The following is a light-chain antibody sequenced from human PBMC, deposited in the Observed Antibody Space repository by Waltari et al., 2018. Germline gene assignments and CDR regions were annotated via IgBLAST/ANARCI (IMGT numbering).Light chain of an antibody. Sequence: QSVLTQPPSVSGAPGQRLTISCTGSSPNIGTGYDVHWYQQLPGTAPKLLIYGNSNRPSGVPDRFSGSKSGTSASLAITGLQAEDEADYDCQSYDSSLSGSVFGGGTKLTVL. V-gene: IGLV1-40*01. CDR1: SPNIGTGYD. CDR2: GNS. CDR3: QSYDSSLSGSV. J-gene: IGLJ2*01.